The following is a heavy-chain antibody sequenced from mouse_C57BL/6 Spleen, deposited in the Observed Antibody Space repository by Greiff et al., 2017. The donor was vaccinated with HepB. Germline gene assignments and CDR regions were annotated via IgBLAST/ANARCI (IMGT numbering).Heavy chain of an antibody. D-gene: IGHD1-1*01. V-gene: IGHV7-3*01. CDR1: GFTFTDYY. Sequence: EVQGVESGGGLVQPGGSLSLSCAASGFTFTDYYMSWVRQPPGKALEWLGFIRNKANGYTTEYSASVKGRFTISRDNSQSILYLQMNALRAEDSATYYCARITTVVEEDAMDYWGQGTSVTVSS. CDR3: ARITTVVEEDAMDY. CDR2: IRNKANGYTT. J-gene: IGHJ4*01.